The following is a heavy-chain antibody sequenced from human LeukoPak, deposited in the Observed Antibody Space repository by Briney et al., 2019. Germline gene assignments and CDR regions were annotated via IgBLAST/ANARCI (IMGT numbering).Heavy chain of an antibody. CDR2: IYYSGST. D-gene: IGHD3-10*01. CDR1: GGYISSTTYY. CDR3: ARQDYGSGNYYNDY. J-gene: IGHJ4*01. V-gene: IGHV4-39*01. Sequence: KPSETLSLTCSVSGGYISSTTYYWGWIRQPPGKGLEWIGSIYYSGSTYYNPSLKGRVTISVDSSKNQFSLKLGSVTAADAALCYCARQDYGSGNYYNDYWGHRTLVTVSS.